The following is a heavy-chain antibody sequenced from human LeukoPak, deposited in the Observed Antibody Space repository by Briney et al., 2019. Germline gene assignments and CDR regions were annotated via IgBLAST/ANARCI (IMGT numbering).Heavy chain of an antibody. J-gene: IGHJ4*02. CDR2: IYPGDSDT. D-gene: IGHD3-16*02. V-gene: IGHV5-51*01. CDR3: ARRSFYDYVWGSYRYHFDY. CDR1: GYSFTSYW. Sequence: GESLKISCKGSGYSFTSYWIGCVRQMRGKGLEWMGIIYPGDSDTRYSPSFQGQVTISADKSISTAYLQWSSLKASDTAMYYCARRSFYDYVWGSYRYHFDYWGQGTLVTVSS.